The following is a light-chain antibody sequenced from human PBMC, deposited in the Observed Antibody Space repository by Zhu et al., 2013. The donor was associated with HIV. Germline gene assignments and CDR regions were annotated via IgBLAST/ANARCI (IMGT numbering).Light chain of an antibody. CDR2: DAS. J-gene: IGKJ1*01. V-gene: IGKV3-11*01. CDR3: QNRNTWPWT. Sequence: EIVMTQSPATLSVSPGERVTLSCRASQSVSSYLAWYQLKPGQAPRLLIYDASNRAPGIPDRFTGSGSGTEFTLTISSLEAEDFAVYYCQNRNTWPWTFGQGTKVEIK. CDR1: QSVSSY.